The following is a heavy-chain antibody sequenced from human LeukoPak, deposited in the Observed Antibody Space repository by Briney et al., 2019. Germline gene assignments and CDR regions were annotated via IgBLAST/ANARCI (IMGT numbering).Heavy chain of an antibody. V-gene: IGHV3-23*01. D-gene: IGHD2/OR15-2a*01. Sequence: PGGSLRLSCATSGSTFSVYAMSWVRQAPGKGLERVSTISDSGGSTYYADSVKGRFTISRGNSKNTLYLLMNELSAEDMAVYYCAKSHSLEYRGYFDYWGQGTLGTVSS. CDR2: ISDSGGST. J-gene: IGHJ4*02. CDR1: GSTFSVYA. CDR3: AKSHSLEYRGYFDY.